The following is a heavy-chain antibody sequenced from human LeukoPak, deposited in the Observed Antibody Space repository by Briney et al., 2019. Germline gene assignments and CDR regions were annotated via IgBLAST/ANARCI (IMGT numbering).Heavy chain of an antibody. CDR2: IYYSGST. J-gene: IGHJ4*02. D-gene: IGHD6-19*01. Sequence: SKTLSLTCTVSGGSISSSSYYWGWIRQPPGKGLEWIGIIYYSGSTYYNPSLKSRVTISVDTSKNQFSLKLSSVTAADTAVYYCANPVYSSGWHYWGQGTLVTVSS. CDR3: ANPVYSSGWHY. V-gene: IGHV4-39*01. CDR1: GGSISSSSYY.